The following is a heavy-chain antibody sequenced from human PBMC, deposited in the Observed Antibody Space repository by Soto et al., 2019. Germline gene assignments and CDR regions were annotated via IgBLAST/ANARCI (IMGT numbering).Heavy chain of an antibody. CDR2: ISASGAYT. D-gene: IGHD6-6*01. CDR1: GFTFSSYA. Sequence: RRLSCAASGFTFSSYAVSWARQTPGKGLEWVSTISASGAYTYYADSVKGRFTISRDNSKNTLYLQMRSLRAGDTATYYCAKEVIAARPYYFDYWGQGTLVTVSS. CDR3: AKEVIAARPYYFDY. V-gene: IGHV3-23*01. J-gene: IGHJ4*02.